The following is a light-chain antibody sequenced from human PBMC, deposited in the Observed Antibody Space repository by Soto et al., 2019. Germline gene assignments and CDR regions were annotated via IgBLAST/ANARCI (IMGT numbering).Light chain of an antibody. CDR1: QSAGNF. CDR2: YIS. Sequence: IVMTQSPATLSVSPWETASLSCRASQSAGNFLAWYQQKPGQAPRLLIYYISTRATGIPARFSGSGSGTEFTLTINSLQPDDFATYYCQQYNSYPWTFGQGTRLEIK. J-gene: IGKJ5*01. V-gene: IGKV3D-15*01. CDR3: QQYNSYPWT.